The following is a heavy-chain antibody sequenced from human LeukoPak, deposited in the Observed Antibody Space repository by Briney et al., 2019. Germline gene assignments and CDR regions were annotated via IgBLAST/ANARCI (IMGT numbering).Heavy chain of an antibody. Sequence: GGSLRLSCGASGFTLSCYWMHWLRQAPGKGLVWVSRINTDGSSTSYADSVKGRFTISRDNAKNTLYLQMNSLRAEDTAVYYCVRDSVRAVYSWGPGALVTVSS. CDR1: GFTLSCYW. J-gene: IGHJ4*02. CDR2: INTDGSST. D-gene: IGHD3-10*01. CDR3: VRDSVRAVYS. V-gene: IGHV3-74*01.